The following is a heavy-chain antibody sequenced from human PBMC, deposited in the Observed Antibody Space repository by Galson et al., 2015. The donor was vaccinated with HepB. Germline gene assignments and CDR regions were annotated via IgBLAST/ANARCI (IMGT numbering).Heavy chain of an antibody. J-gene: IGHJ1*01. D-gene: IGHD3-22*01. CDR2: ISYNGSR. V-gene: IGHV4-59*01. CDR1: GGSINIFY. CDR3: ARVPPYYDSSVSFAAKYFHH. Sequence: SETLSLTCTVSGGSINIFYWSWIRQPPAKGLEWIGYISYNGSRYYNPSLKSRVTISVDTSKNQFPLKLSSVTMAGTAVYFCARVPPYYDSSVSFAAKYFHHWGQGTLVTVSS.